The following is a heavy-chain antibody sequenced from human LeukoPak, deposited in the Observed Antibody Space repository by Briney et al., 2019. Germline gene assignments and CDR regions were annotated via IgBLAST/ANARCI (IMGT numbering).Heavy chain of an antibody. Sequence: PGVSLRLSCAASGFTVSSNYMSWVRQAPGKGLEWVSVIYSGGSTYYADSVKGRFTISRDNSKNTLYLQMNSLRAEDTAAYYCARGVVVPAAMSYYYYMDVWGKGTTVTVSS. CDR2: IYSGGST. CDR1: GFTVSSNY. CDR3: ARGVVVPAAMSYYYYMDV. D-gene: IGHD2-2*01. V-gene: IGHV3-53*01. J-gene: IGHJ6*03.